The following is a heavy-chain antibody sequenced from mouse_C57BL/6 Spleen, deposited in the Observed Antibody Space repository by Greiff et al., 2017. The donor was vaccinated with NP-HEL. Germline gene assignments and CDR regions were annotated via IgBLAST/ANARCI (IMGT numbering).Heavy chain of an antibody. V-gene: IGHV5-6*01. CDR1: GFTFSSYG. CDR3: ASLGNYFDY. D-gene: IGHD3-3*01. CDR2: ISSGGSYT. J-gene: IGHJ2*01. Sequence: EVQLVESGGDLVKPGGSLKLSCAASGFTFSSYGMSWVRQTPDQRLEWVATISSGGSYTYYPDSVKGRFTISRDNAKNTLYLQMSSLKSEDTAMYYCASLGNYFDYWGQGTTLTVSS.